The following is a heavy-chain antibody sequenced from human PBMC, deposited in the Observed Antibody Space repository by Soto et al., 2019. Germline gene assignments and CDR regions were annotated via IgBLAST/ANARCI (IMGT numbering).Heavy chain of an antibody. CDR1: DGSVSNGSYY. CDR2: IYSSGST. CDR3: ARDSVAFFDS. V-gene: IGHV4-61*01. D-gene: IGHD2-15*01. J-gene: IGHJ4*02. Sequence: SETLSLTCTVSDGSVSNGSYYWSWIRQPPGKGLEWIGYIYSSGSTLYNPSLKSRVIISVDTSMNQFSLKLSSVTAADTAVYYCARDSVAFFDSWGQGTLVTVSS.